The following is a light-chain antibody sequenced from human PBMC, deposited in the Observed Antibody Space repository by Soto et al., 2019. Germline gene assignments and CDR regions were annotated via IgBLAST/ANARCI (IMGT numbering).Light chain of an antibody. Sequence: QMTQSPSPPSASVGGRVTITCRASQSIINWLAWYQQKPGKAPKLLIYGASSLESGVPSGFSGSGSGTEFTLTITNLQPDDFATYYCQQYDSFSGTFGQGTKVDIK. CDR3: QQYDSFSGT. J-gene: IGKJ1*01. CDR1: QSIINW. V-gene: IGKV1-5*01. CDR2: GAS.